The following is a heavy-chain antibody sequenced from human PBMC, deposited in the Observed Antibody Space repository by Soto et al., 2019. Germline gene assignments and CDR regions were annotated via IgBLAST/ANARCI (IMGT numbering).Heavy chain of an antibody. D-gene: IGHD3-3*01. CDR3: ARELSGGYDFWSGYWSPNSFDP. Sequence: ASVKVSCKASGYTFTSYGISWVRQAPGQGLEWMGWISAYNGNTNYAQKLQGRVTMTTDTSTSTAYMELRSLRSDDTAVYYCARELSGGYDFWSGYWSPNSFDPWGQGTLVTVSS. J-gene: IGHJ5*02. V-gene: IGHV1-18*04. CDR1: GYTFTSYG. CDR2: ISAYNGNT.